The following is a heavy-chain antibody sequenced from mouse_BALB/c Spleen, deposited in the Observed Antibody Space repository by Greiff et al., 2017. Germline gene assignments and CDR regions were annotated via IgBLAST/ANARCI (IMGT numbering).Heavy chain of an antibody. CDR3: ARSGDY. V-gene: IGHV1-19*01. CDR1: GYTFTDYY. D-gene: IGHD3-1*01. J-gene: IGHJ2*01. Sequence: VQLQQSGPELVKPGASVKMSCKASGYTFTDYYMDWVKQSHGESFEWIGRVNPYNGGTSYNQKFKGKATLTVDKSSSTAYMELNSLTSEDSAVYYCARSGDYWGQGTTLTVSS. CDR2: VNPYNGGT.